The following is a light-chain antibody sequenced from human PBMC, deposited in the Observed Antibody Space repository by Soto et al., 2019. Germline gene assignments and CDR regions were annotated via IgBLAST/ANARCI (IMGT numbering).Light chain of an antibody. J-gene: IGKJ4*01. CDR2: GAS. V-gene: IGKV3-20*01. CDR1: QSVSSDY. CDR3: QQYGRSPRVT. Sequence: EIGLTQSPGTLSLSPGERATLSCRASQSVSSDYLAWYQQKPGQAPRLLIFGASIRATGIPDRFSGSGSGRDFTLTISRLEPEDFAVYYCQQYGRSPRVTFGGGTKVEI.